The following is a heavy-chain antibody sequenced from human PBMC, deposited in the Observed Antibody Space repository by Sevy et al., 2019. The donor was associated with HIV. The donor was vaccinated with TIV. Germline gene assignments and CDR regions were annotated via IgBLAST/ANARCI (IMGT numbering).Heavy chain of an antibody. J-gene: IGHJ5*02. V-gene: IGHV4-59*01. CDR2: IYYTGGT. D-gene: IGHD5-12*01. Sequence: SETLSLTCTVFGGSISAYYWSWIRQPPGKGLEYIGYIYYTGGTNYNPSLKSRVPISVDTSKNQFSLRLTSVTAADTPIYYCARAPPVRSGDDSLNWFDPWGQGTLVTVSS. CDR3: ARAPPVRSGDDSLNWFDP. CDR1: GGSISAYY.